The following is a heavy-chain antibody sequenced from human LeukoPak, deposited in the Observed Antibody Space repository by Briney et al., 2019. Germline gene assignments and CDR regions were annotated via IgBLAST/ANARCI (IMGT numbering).Heavy chain of an antibody. Sequence: KAGGSLRLSCAASGFTFSSYSMTWVRQAPGKGLEWVSSISSSSSYIYYADSVKGRFTISRDNAKNSLYLQMNSLRAEDTAVYYCARVIRLVVVDYGMDVWGQGTTVTVSS. J-gene: IGHJ6*02. D-gene: IGHD3-22*01. CDR2: ISSSSSYI. CDR1: GFTFSSYS. CDR3: ARVIRLVVVDYGMDV. V-gene: IGHV3-21*01.